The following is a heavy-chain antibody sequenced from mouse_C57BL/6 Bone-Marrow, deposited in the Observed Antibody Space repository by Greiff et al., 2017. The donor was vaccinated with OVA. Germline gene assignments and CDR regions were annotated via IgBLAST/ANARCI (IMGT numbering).Heavy chain of an antibody. V-gene: IGHV14-4*01. CDR2: IDPENGDT. J-gene: IGHJ3*01. CDR3: ARKEGPWFAY. Sequence: EVHLVESGAELVRPGASVKLSCTASGFNIKDDYMHWVKQRPEQGLEWIGWIDPENGDTEYASKFQGKATITADTSSNTAYLQLSSLTSEDTAVYYCARKEGPWFAYWGQGTLVTVSA. CDR1: GFNIKDDY.